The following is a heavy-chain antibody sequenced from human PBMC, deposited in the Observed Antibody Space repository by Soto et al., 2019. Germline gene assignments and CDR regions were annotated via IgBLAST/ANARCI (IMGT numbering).Heavy chain of an antibody. D-gene: IGHD3-3*01. J-gene: IGHJ6*04. V-gene: IGHV3-64*01. CDR3: AITYYDFDV. Sequence: EEQLVQSGGGLVQPGGSLRLSCAAPGFSFSSYDLFWVRQAPGKGLEYVSAVSRNGINTYYANSVKGRFTISRDNSKNIMYLQMGTLRAEDMAVYYCAITYYDFDVWGKGTTVIVSP. CDR1: GFSFSSYD. CDR2: VSRNGINT.